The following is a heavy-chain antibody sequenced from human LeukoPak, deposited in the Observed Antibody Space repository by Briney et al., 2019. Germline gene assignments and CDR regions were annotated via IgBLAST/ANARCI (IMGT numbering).Heavy chain of an antibody. V-gene: IGHV3-48*01. CDR2: ISSRSRTT. J-gene: IGHJ6*04. CDR3: ARAVTLVRGVLHV. Sequence: GGSLRLSCAASGFTFSNYSMNWVRQAPGNGLEWVSYISSRSRTTYYADSVKGRLTISRDNAKNSLYLQINSLRAEDTAVYYCARAVTLVRGVLHVWGKGTTVTVSS. D-gene: IGHD3-10*01. CDR1: GFTFSNYS.